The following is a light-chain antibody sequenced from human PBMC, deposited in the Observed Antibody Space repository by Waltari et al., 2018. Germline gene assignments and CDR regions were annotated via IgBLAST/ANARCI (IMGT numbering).Light chain of an antibody. V-gene: IGLV4-69*01. CDR2: VNSDGSH. CDR3: QSGGHGTWV. CDR1: SGHSTNI. J-gene: IGLJ3*02. Sequence: QLVLTQSPSASASLGASVKLTCTLDSGHSTNIIAWHQQQPQKGPRYLMKVNSDGSHRKGDEMPDRFSGSSSSSGTERYLTISSVQSEDEADYYCQSGGHGTWVFGGGTKLTVL.